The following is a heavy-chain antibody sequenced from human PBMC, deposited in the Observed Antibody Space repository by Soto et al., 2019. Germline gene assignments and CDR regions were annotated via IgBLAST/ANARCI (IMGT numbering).Heavy chain of an antibody. CDR3: ARARSRRYYYYYMDV. CDR1: GGSISSCY. J-gene: IGHJ6*03. Sequence: PSETLSLTCTVSGGSISSCYWSWIRQPPGKGLEWIGYIYYSGSTNYNPSLKSRVTISVDTSKNQFSLKLSSVTAADTAVYYCARARSRRYYYYYMDVWGKGTTVTVSS. V-gene: IGHV4-59*12. CDR2: IYYSGST.